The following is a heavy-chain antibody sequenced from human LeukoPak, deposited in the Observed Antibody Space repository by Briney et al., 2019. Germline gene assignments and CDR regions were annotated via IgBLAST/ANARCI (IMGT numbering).Heavy chain of an antibody. CDR2: IYYSGST. J-gene: IGHJ4*02. CDR3: ARRGYCSGGSCYYFDY. CDR1: GGFISSSSYS. D-gene: IGHD2-15*01. Sequence: SETLSLTCTVSGGFISSSSYSWGWIRQPPGKGLEWIGSIYYSGSTYYNPSLKSRVTISVDTSKNQFSLKLSSVTAADTAVYYCARRGYCSGGSCYYFDYWGQGTLVTVSS. V-gene: IGHV4-39*01.